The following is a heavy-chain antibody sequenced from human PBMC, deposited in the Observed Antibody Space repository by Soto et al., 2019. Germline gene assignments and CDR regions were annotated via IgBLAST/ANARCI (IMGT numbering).Heavy chain of an antibody. CDR1: GFTFSIYA. Sequence: GGSLRLSCTASGFTFSIYAMHWVRQAPGKGLEWVAIISYDGTKIDYADSVKGRFTISRDNAKNSLYLQMNSLRAEDTAVYYCARPSDSSGWHGMDVWGQGTTVTSP. J-gene: IGHJ6*02. D-gene: IGHD6-19*01. CDR3: ARPSDSSGWHGMDV. CDR2: ISYDGTKI. V-gene: IGHV3-30-3*01.